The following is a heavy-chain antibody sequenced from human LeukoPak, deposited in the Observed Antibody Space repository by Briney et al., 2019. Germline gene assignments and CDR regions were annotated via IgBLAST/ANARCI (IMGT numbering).Heavy chain of an antibody. V-gene: IGHV3-74*01. D-gene: IGHD3-16*02. CDR2: INSDGSTT. J-gene: IGHJ6*03. CDR1: GFTFSSYW. CDR3: TRSSRYDSLNMDV. Sequence: GGSLRLSCAASGFTFSSYWMHWVRQAPGRGLVWVSRINSDGSTTNYADSVKGRFTISRDNVKNTVDLQMSSLRAEDTTVYYCTRSSRYDSLNMDVWGKGTTVTVSS.